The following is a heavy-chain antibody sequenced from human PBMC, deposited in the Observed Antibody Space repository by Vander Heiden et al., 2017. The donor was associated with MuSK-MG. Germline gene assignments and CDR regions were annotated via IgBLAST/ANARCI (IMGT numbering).Heavy chain of an antibody. CDR3: ARHSGTTHIVVVTAFGY. Sequence: QLQLQESGPGLVKPSETLSLTGTVSGGSISSSSYYWGWIRQPPGKGLEWIGSIYYSGSTYYNPSLKSRVTISVDTSKNQFSLKLSSVTAADTAVYYCARHSGTTHIVVVTAFGYWGQGTLVTVSS. CDR1: GGSISSSSYY. J-gene: IGHJ4*02. V-gene: IGHV4-39*01. D-gene: IGHD2-21*02. CDR2: IYYSGST.